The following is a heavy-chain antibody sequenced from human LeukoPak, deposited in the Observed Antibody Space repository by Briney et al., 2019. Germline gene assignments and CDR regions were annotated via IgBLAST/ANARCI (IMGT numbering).Heavy chain of an antibody. J-gene: IGHJ4*02. V-gene: IGHV4-34*01. CDR1: GGSFSGYY. D-gene: IGHD4-17*01. CDR2: INHSGST. Sequence: SETLSLTCAVYGGSFSGYYWSWIRQPPGKGLEWIGEINHSGSTNYNPSLKSRVTISVDTSKNQFSLKLSSVTAADTAVYYCARGFYGVFDCWGQGTLVTVSS. CDR3: ARGFYGVFDC.